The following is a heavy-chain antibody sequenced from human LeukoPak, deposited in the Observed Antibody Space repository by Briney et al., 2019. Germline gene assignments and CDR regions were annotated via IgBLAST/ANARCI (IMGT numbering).Heavy chain of an antibody. Sequence: ASVKVSCKVSGYTLTELSMHWVRQAPGKGLEWMGGFDPEDGETIYAQKFQGRVTMTEDTSTDTAYMELSSLRAEDTAVYYCAKDEQWLVPDGAFDIWGQGTMVTVSS. D-gene: IGHD6-19*01. CDR1: GYTLTELS. CDR3: AKDEQWLVPDGAFDI. J-gene: IGHJ3*02. CDR2: FDPEDGET. V-gene: IGHV1-24*01.